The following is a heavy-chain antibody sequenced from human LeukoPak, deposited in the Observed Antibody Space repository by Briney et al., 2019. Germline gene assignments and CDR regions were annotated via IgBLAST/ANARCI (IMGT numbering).Heavy chain of an antibody. CDR2: ISSSSSYI. V-gene: IGHV3-21*01. CDR3: AKQLPAAFSAFDY. CDR1: GFTFSSYS. J-gene: IGHJ4*02. Sequence: GGSLRLSCAASGFTFSSYSMNWVRQAPGKGLEWVSSISSSSSYIYYADSVKGRFTISRDNSKNTLYLQMNSLRAEDTAVYYCAKQLPAAFSAFDYWGQGTLVTVSS. D-gene: IGHD2-2*01.